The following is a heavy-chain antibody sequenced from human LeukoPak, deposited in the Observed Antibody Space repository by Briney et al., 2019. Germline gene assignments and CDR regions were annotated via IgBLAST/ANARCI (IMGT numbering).Heavy chain of an antibody. CDR2: MNPNSGNT. Sequence: ASVKVSCNASGYTFTSYDINWVRQATGQGLEWMGWMNPNSGNTGYAQKFQGRVTMTRNTSISTAYMELSSLRSEDTAVYYCARAKPMIRGVIISGRNYYFDYWGQGTLVTVSS. CDR3: ARAKPMIRGVIISGRNYYFDY. D-gene: IGHD3-10*01. V-gene: IGHV1-8*01. CDR1: GYTFTSYD. J-gene: IGHJ4*02.